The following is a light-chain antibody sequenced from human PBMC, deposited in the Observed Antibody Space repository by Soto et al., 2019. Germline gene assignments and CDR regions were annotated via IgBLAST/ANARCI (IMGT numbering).Light chain of an antibody. V-gene: IGKV3-20*01. CDR1: QSVDSSY. Sequence: EIVLTQSPGTLSLSPGERATVSCRASQSVDSSYLAWYQQKPGQAPRLLIHGASTRATGIPDRFGGSGSGTDFTLTISRLEPEDFAVYYCQHSPWTFGQGTKVDIK. CDR2: GAS. J-gene: IGKJ1*01. CDR3: QHSPWT.